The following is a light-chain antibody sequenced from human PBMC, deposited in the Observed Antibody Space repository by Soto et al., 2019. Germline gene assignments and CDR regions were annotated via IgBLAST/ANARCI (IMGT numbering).Light chain of an antibody. Sequence: ESVLTHSPATLSLSQGERATLSCRASQSVARCLAWYEQKPGQAPRLLIFDTSKRATGIPARFSGIGSGTDFALTISSLEPEDFAVYYCQQLTDWPPKWTFGQGTKVDIK. CDR2: DTS. CDR1: QSVARC. CDR3: QQLTDWPPKWT. V-gene: IGKV3-11*01. J-gene: IGKJ1*01.